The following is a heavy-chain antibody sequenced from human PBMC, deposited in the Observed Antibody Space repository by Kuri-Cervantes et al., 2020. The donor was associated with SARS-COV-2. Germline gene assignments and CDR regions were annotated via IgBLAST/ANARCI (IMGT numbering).Heavy chain of an antibody. CDR1: GGSISSSSYC. CDR2: IYYSGST. Sequence: SETLSLTCTVSGGSISSSSYCWGWIRQPPGKGLEWIGSIYYSGSTYYNLSLKSRVTISVDTSKNQFSLKLSSVTAADTAVYYCARQMMGSITIFGVVITRNWFDPWGQGTLVTVSS. J-gene: IGHJ5*02. CDR3: ARQMMGSITIFGVVITRNWFDP. V-gene: IGHV4-39*01. D-gene: IGHD3-3*01.